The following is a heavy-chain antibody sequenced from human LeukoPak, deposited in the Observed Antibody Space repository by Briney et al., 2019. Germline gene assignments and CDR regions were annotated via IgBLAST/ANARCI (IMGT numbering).Heavy chain of an antibody. D-gene: IGHD2-15*01. V-gene: IGHV4-30-4*01. J-gene: IGHJ5*02. CDR1: GGSISSGDYY. Sequence: SETLSLTCAVSGGSISSGDYYWSWIRQPPGKGLEWIGYIYYSGSTYYNPSLKSRVTISVDTSKNQFSLKLSSVTAADTAVYYCARKTSVAKPFDPWGQGTLVTVSS. CDR3: ARKTSVAKPFDP. CDR2: IYYSGST.